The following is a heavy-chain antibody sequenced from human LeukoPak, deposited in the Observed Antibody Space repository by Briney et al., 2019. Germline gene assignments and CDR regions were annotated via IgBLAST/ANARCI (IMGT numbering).Heavy chain of an antibody. CDR1: GFTFSSYW. CDR2: ITPSSSYM. D-gene: IGHD3-10*01. J-gene: IGHJ4*02. CDR3: ARETSGSLDY. Sequence: GGSLRLSCAASGFTFSSYWMSWVRQAPGQGLEYVSSITPSSSYMYYADSVKGRFTISRDNAKNLLYLQMNSLRDEDTAVYFCARETSGSLDYWGQGTLVTVS. V-gene: IGHV3-21*01.